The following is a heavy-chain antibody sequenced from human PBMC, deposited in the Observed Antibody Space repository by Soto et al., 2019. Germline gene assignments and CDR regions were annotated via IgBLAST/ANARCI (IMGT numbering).Heavy chain of an antibody. CDR2: ISAYNGNT. D-gene: IGHD3-3*01. CDR3: ARGDYDFWSGIGGMDV. Sequence: VASVKVTCKASGYTFTSYGSSWVRQAPGQGLEWMGWISAYNGNTNYAQKLQGRVTMTTDTSTSTAYMELRSLRSDDTAVYYCARGDYDFWSGIGGMDVWGQGTTVTVSS. J-gene: IGHJ6*02. CDR1: GYTFTSYG. V-gene: IGHV1-18*01.